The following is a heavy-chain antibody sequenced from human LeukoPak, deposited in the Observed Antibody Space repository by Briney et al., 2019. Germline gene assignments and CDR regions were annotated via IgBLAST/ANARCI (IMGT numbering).Heavy chain of an antibody. J-gene: IGHJ4*02. V-gene: IGHV4-59*01. Sequence: PSETLSLTCTVSGGSISSYYWSWLRQPPGKGLEWIAYRHHSGSSNYNPSLESRVTVSVDTSNNQFSLRVTSVTAADTAVYYCARVVGSGWNYFDSGGQGTLVTVSS. CDR2: RHHSGSS. D-gene: IGHD6-19*01. CDR1: GGSISSYY. CDR3: ARVVGSGWNYFDS.